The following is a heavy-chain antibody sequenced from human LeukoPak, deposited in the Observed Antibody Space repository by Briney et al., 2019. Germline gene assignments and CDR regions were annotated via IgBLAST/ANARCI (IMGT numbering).Heavy chain of an antibody. J-gene: IGHJ4*02. CDR1: GGSISGSSYY. CDR2: GFYSGSA. V-gene: IGHV4-39*01. CDR3: ARLRGAMTPVTSDFDY. Sequence: PSETLSLTCTVSGGSISGSSYYWAWIRQPPGKGLEWIGSGFYSGSAYNNPSLKSRLTISVDPSKNQFSLDLSSVTAADTAVYYCARLRGAMTPVTSDFDYWGQGTLVTVSS. D-gene: IGHD4-17*01.